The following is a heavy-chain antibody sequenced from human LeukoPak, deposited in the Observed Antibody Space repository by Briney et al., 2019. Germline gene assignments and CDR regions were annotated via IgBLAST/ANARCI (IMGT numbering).Heavy chain of an antibody. D-gene: IGHD6-19*01. J-gene: IGHJ4*02. V-gene: IGHV3-21*01. CDR1: GFTFSSYS. Sequence: PGGSLRLSCAASGFTFSSYSMNWVRQAPGKGLEWVSSISGGSSYIYYADSMKGRFTISRDNAKNSLSLQVNSLRAEDTAVYYCARGPSRIAVAGPYYFDYWGQGTLVTVSS. CDR3: ARGPSRIAVAGPYYFDY. CDR2: ISGGSSYI.